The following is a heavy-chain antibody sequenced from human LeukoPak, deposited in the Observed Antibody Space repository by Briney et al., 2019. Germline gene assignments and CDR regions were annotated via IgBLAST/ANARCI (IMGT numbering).Heavy chain of an antibody. V-gene: IGHV3-74*01. CDR3: AFGGYTSSGGY. Sequence: SGGSLRLSCAASGFTFSSYWMHWVRHARGKGLVWVSRINSDGSSTRYADSVKGRFTISRDNAKNTLYLQMNSLRAEDTAVYYCAFGGYTSSGGYWGQGTLVTVSS. CDR2: INSDGSST. J-gene: IGHJ4*02. D-gene: IGHD5-12*01. CDR1: GFTFSSYW.